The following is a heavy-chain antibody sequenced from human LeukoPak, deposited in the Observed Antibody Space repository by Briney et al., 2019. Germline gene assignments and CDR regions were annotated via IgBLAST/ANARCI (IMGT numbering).Heavy chain of an antibody. CDR1: GFTFSSYG. Sequence: GGSLRLSCAASGFTFSSYGMHWVRKAPGRGLEWGALIWYDGRNKYYADSVKGRFTISRDNSKNTLSLQLNSLRDEDTAVYYCARDGGSCGYHDALGIWGQGTMVTVSA. V-gene: IGHV3-33*01. D-gene: IGHD3-22*01. J-gene: IGHJ3*02. CDR2: IWYDGRNK. CDR3: ARDGGSCGYHDALGI.